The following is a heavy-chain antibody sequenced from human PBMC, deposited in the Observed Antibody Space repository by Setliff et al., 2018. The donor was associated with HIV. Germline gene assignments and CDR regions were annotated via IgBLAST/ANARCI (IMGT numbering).Heavy chain of an antibody. CDR2: ISTYNGNT. CDR1: GDTFSSYP. J-gene: IGHJ6*03. V-gene: IGHV1-18*01. Sequence: ASVKVSCKSSGDTFSSYPITWVRQAPGQGLEWMGWISTYNGNTIYAQKFQGRVTMTTDTSTSTAYMELRSLRSDDTALYYCARAAGVPAVHTPFRYYYYMDVWGKETTDTVSS. D-gene: IGHD2-2*01. CDR3: ARAAGVPAVHTPFRYYYYMDV.